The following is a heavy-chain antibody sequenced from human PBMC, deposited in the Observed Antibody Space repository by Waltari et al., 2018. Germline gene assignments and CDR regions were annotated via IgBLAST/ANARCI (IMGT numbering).Heavy chain of an antibody. D-gene: IGHD3-22*01. CDR1: GFTFSSYE. Sequence: EVQLVESGGGLVQPGGSLRLSCAASGFTFSSYEMNWVRQAPGKGLDWVSYISSSGSTIYYADSVKCRFTISRDNAKNSLYLQMNSLRAEDTAVYYCARTYYYDSSNPYYFDYWGQGTLVTVSS. V-gene: IGHV3-48*03. CDR3: ARTYYYDSSNPYYFDY. CDR2: ISSSGSTI. J-gene: IGHJ4*02.